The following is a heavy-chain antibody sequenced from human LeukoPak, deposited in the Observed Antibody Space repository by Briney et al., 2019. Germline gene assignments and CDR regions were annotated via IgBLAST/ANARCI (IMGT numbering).Heavy chain of an antibody. CDR1: GFTFSSYG. V-gene: IGHV3-21*01. Sequence: GGSLRLSCAASGFTFSSYGMPWVRQAPGKGLEWVSSISSSGTYMYYADSVKGRFTISRDNAENSLFLQMNSLRAEDTAVYYCARDLSGTNDQFDHWGQGTLVTVSS. CDR2: ISSSGTYM. J-gene: IGHJ5*02. CDR3: ARDLSGTNDQFDH. D-gene: IGHD3-10*01.